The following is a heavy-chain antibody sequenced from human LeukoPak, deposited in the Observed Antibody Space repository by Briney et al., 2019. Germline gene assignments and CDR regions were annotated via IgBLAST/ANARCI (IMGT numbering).Heavy chain of an antibody. CDR1: GFTFSSYS. Sequence: PGGPLRLSCAPSGFTFSSYSMHWVPQAPGKGLECVSSINSSSSYIYYADSVKGRFTISRDNAKNSLYLQMNSLRAEDTAVCYCARDRHIVVVIATNHDAFDIWGQGTMVTVSS. D-gene: IGHD2-21*01. J-gene: IGHJ3*02. CDR2: INSSSSYI. CDR3: ARDRHIVVVIATNHDAFDI. V-gene: IGHV3-21*01.